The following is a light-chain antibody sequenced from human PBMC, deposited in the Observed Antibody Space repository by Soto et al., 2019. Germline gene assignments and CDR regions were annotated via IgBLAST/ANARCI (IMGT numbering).Light chain of an antibody. CDR3: NSFTSSNTWV. CDR2: EVI. Sequence: QSALTQPASVSGSPGQSITISCTGTSSDVGGYNYVAWYQQHPGKSPKLLIYEVINRPSGVSNRFSGSKSGNTASPSISGLQAEDEADYYCNSFTSSNTWVFGGGTKLTVL. CDR1: SSDVGGYNY. V-gene: IGLV2-14*01. J-gene: IGLJ3*02.